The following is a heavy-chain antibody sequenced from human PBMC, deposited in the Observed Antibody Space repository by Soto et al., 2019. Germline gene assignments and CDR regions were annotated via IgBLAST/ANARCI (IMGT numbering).Heavy chain of an antibody. Sequence: QMQLVQSGPEVKKPGTSVKVSCKASGFTFTSSAVQWVRQARGQRLEWIGWIVVGSGNTNYAQKFQERVTITRDMSTSTAYMELSSLRPEDTAVYYCAATRTYDLGAFDIWGQGTMVTVSS. CDR1: GFTFTSSA. CDR3: AATRTYDLGAFDI. CDR2: IVVGSGNT. J-gene: IGHJ3*02. D-gene: IGHD3-3*01. V-gene: IGHV1-58*01.